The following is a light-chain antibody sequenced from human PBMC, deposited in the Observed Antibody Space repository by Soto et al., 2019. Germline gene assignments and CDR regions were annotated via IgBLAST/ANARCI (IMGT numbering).Light chain of an antibody. V-gene: IGKV1-5*01. CDR1: QSIGAW. J-gene: IGKJ3*01. CDR2: DAS. Sequence: IQMTQSPSTLSASVGDRVTITCRASQSIGAWLAWYRQKPGKAPNLLIYDASSLESGVPSRFSGSGSGTEFTLTINSLQPDDFGTFYCQHYSTYSLTFGHGTKVDIK. CDR3: QHYSTYSLT.